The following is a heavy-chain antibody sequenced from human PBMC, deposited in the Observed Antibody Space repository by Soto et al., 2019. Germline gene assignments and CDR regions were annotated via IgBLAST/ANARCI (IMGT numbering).Heavy chain of an antibody. V-gene: IGHV2-5*02. Sequence: QITLKESGPTLVKPTQTLTLTCTFSGFSLSTSGVGVGWIRQPPGKALEWLAVVYWDDDKSYSPSLKNRLTITKDTSKDQVVLTMTNMDPVDTATYYCAHCSYFHRQFDYWGQGTLVTVSS. CDR2: VYWDDDK. J-gene: IGHJ4*02. CDR3: AHCSYFHRQFDY. D-gene: IGHD3-10*01. CDR1: GFSLSTSGVG.